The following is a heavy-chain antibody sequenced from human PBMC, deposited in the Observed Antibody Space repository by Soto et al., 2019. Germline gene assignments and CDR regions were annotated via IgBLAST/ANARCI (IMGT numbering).Heavy chain of an antibody. D-gene: IGHD5-12*01. Sequence: ESGPTLVNPTQTLTLTGTFSGFSITTSGMCVSWIRQPPGKALEWLALIDWAGDKYYSTSLKTRLTISKDTSKNQVVLTMTNVDPVDTATYYCARIHGPSGNYDLDYWGQGTLVTVSS. J-gene: IGHJ4*02. V-gene: IGHV2-70*13. CDR3: ARIHGPSGNYDLDY. CDR2: IDWAGDK. CDR1: GFSITTSGMC.